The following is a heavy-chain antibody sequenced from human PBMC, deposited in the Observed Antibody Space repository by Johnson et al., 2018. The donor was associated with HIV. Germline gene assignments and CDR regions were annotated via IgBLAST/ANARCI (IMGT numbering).Heavy chain of an antibody. J-gene: IGHJ3*02. Sequence: VQLVESGGGLVQPGGSLRLSCAASGFTVSSNYMSWVRQAPGKGLEWVALISYDGSNKYYADSVKGRFTISRDNSKNTLYLQMNSLRAEDTAVFYCARGALGDWVDAFDIWGQGTMVTVSS. CDR3: ARGALGDWVDAFDI. V-gene: IGHV3-30-3*01. D-gene: IGHD3-16*01. CDR1: GFTVSSNY. CDR2: ISYDGSNK.